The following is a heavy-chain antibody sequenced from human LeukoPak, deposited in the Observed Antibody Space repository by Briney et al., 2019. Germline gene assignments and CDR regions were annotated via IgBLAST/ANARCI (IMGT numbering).Heavy chain of an antibody. J-gene: IGHJ3*02. CDR3: ARTTDWGAFDI. V-gene: IGHV4-39*07. Sequence: PSETLSLTCTVSGASISSSTYYWGWIRQPPGKGLEWIGSIYSSGITYCNPSLKSRVTISVDTSKNQFSLKLSSVTAADTAVYYCARTTDWGAFDIWGQGTMVTVSS. D-gene: IGHD3-16*01. CDR2: IYSSGIT. CDR1: GASISSSTYY.